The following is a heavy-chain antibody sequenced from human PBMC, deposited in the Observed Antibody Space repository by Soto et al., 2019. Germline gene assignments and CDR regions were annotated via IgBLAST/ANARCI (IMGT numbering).Heavy chain of an antibody. V-gene: IGHV4-59*01. J-gene: IGHJ6*04. CDR1: GGSISSYY. Sequence: SETLSLTCTVSGGSISSYYWSWIRQPPGKGLEWIGYIYYSGSTNYNPSLKSRVTISVDTSKNQFSLKLSSVTAADTAVYYCARDNKGGMDFWGKGTTVTVSS. CDR2: IYYSGST. CDR3: ARDNKGGMDF.